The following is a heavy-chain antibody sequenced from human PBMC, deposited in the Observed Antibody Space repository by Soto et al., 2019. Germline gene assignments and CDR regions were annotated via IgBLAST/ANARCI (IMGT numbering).Heavy chain of an antibody. CDR1: GYIFTAYS. CDR3: AREASAVISLDY. D-gene: IGHD6-19*01. Sequence: ASVKVSCKASGYIFTAYSMHWVRQAPGQGLEWVGWFNPNSGDTIYAQKFQGRVTLTGDTSISTAYMELYSLTSDDTAVYYCAREASAVISLDYWGQGALVTVSS. CDR2: FNPNSGDT. J-gene: IGHJ4*02. V-gene: IGHV1-2*02.